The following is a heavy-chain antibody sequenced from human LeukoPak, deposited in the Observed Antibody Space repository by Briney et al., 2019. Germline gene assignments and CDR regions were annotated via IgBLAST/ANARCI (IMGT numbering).Heavy chain of an antibody. J-gene: IGHJ3*02. V-gene: IGHV3-21*01. CDR2: ISSSSSYI. Sequence: GGSLRLSCAASGFTFSSYSMNWVRQAPGKGLEWVSSISSSSSYIYYADSVKGRFTISRDNAKNSLYLQMNSLRAEDTAVYYCARDSSDLAAGDAFDIWGQGTMVTVSS. CDR3: ARDSSDLAAGDAFDI. CDR1: GFTFSSYS. D-gene: IGHD2-2*01.